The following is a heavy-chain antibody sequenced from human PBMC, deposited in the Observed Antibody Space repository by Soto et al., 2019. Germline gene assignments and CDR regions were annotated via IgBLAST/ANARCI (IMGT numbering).Heavy chain of an antibody. J-gene: IGHJ5*02. CDR3: TRDASPDSRARGWFDP. CDR1: GFTFRSFT. CDR2: ISSNRAYI. V-gene: IGHV3-21*01. D-gene: IGHD2-2*01. Sequence: EVHLVESGGGLVKPGGSLRLSCAASGFTFRSFTMNWVRQAPGKGLEWVSTISSNRAYIYYTDALRGRFTISRDNAKTSLPLQLNSLSAEDTAVYYCTRDASPDSRARGWFDPWGPGTLVTVSS.